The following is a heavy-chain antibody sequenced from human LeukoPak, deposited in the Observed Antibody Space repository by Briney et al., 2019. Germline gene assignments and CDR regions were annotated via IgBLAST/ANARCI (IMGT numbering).Heavy chain of an antibody. Sequence: ASVKVSCKASGFTFTSSAVQWVRQARGQRLGWIGWIVVGSGNTNYAQKFQERVTITRDMSTSTAYMELSSLRSEDTAVYYCAAFYEASGSYFQFDYWGQGTLVTVSS. CDR1: GFTFTSSA. V-gene: IGHV1-58*01. CDR2: IVVGSGNT. D-gene: IGHD1-26*01. J-gene: IGHJ4*02. CDR3: AAFYEASGSYFQFDY.